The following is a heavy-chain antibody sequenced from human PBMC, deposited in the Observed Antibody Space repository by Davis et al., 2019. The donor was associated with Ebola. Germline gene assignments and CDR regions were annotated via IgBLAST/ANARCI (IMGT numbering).Heavy chain of an antibody. CDR2: TSHHPDYT. J-gene: IGHJ6*02. CDR1: GGSFSGYY. D-gene: IGHD1-7*01. CDR3: ARDGLITGTTYYYGMDV. V-gene: IGHV4-34*01. Sequence: MPGGSLRLSCAVYGGSFSGYYWSWIRQPPGKGLEWIGETSHHPDYTNYSPSFGGRVTISVDSSKNQFSLKIHSVTAADTAVYYCARDGLITGTTYYYGMDVWGQGTTVTVSS.